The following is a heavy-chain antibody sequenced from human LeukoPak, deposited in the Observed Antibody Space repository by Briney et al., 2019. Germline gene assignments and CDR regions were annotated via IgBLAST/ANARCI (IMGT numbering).Heavy chain of an antibody. CDR3: ARSGFPDAFDI. CDR2: IHYSGST. D-gene: IGHD1-26*01. Sequence: PSETLSLTCTVSGGSISSSSYYWGWIRQPPGKGLEWIGSIHYSGSTYYNPSLKRRVTISVDTSKNQFSLKLSSVTAADTAVYYCARSGFPDAFDIWGQGTMVTVSS. CDR1: GGSISSSSYY. V-gene: IGHV4-39*01. J-gene: IGHJ3*02.